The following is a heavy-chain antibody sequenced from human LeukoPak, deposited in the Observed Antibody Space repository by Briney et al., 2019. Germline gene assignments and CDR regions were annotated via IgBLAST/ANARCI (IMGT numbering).Heavy chain of an antibody. V-gene: IGHV3-7*01. J-gene: IGHJ4*02. CDR1: GFNFSPYW. CDR2: INRDGRVQ. Sequence: GGSLRLSCAASGFNFSPYWMSWIRQAPGKGLEWVATINRDGRVQYYVDSVKGRFSISKDNARNSLYLQMYSLRAEDTAVYYCARESYSSFDYWGQGALVTVSS. CDR3: ARESYSSFDY. D-gene: IGHD2-21*01.